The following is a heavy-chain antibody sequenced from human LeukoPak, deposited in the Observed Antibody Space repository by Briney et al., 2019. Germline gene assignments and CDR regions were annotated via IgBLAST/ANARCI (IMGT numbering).Heavy chain of an antibody. J-gene: IGHJ5*02. D-gene: IGHD3-22*01. CDR3: ARVVYYDSSGRGFDP. CDR2: INPNSGGT. Sequence: ASVKVSCKASGYTFTGYYMHWVRQAPGQGIEWMGWINPNSGGTNYAQKFQGRVTMTRDTSISTAYMELSRLRSDDTAVYYCARVVYYDSSGRGFDPWGQGTLVTVSS. CDR1: GYTFTGYY. V-gene: IGHV1-2*02.